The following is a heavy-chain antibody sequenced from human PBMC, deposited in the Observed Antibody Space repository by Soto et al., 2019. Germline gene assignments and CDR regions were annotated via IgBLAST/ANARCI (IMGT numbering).Heavy chain of an antibody. V-gene: IGHV4-59*01. CDR1: GGSISSYY. CDR2: IYYSGST. CDR3: ARLSAAAGYGWFDP. Sequence: SETLSLTCTVSGGSISSYYWSWIRQPPGKGLEWSGYIYYSGSTNYNPSLKSRVTISVDTSKNQFSVKLSSVTAADTAVYYCARLSAAAGYGWFDPWGEGTRGTVAS. D-gene: IGHD6-13*01. J-gene: IGHJ5*02.